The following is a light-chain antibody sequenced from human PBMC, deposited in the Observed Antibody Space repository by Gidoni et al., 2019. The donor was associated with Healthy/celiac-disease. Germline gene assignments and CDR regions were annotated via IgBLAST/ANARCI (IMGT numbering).Light chain of an antibody. V-gene: IGKV1-33*01. CDR1: QDISNY. Sequence: DILMTQSPSSLSASVGDRVTLTCQASQDISNYFNWYQQKPGKAPKLLIYDASNLETGVPPRFSGSGSGTDFTFTISSLQPEDIATYYCQQYDNLPLTFGGGTKVEIK. CDR3: QQYDNLPLT. CDR2: DAS. J-gene: IGKJ4*01.